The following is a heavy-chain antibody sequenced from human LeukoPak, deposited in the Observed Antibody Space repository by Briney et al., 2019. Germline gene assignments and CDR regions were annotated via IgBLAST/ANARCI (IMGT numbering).Heavy chain of an antibody. D-gene: IGHD6-19*01. Sequence: SETLSLTCTVSGGSIGSYYWSWIRQPPGKGLEWIGYIYYTGSANYNPSLKSRVTISVDTSKNQFSLKLSSVTAADTAVYYCARQAVAGWGNYFDYWGQGTLVTVSS. V-gene: IGHV4-59*01. CDR3: ARQAVAGWGNYFDY. J-gene: IGHJ4*02. CDR1: GGSIGSYY. CDR2: IYYTGSA.